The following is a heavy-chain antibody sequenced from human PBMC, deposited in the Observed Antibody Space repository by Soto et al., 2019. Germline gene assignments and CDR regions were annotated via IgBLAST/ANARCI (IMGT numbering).Heavy chain of an antibody. CDR2: INPQTGGT. V-gene: IGHV1-2*02. J-gene: IGHJ6*02. CDR3: ARERYQVISDGMDV. CDR1: GYTFTGYY. D-gene: IGHD2-2*01. Sequence: VQLVQSGAEVKRPGASVRVSCKASGYTFTGYYIHWVREAPGQGLEWMGWINPQTGGTSYAQKFQGRVTLSRDTSINTAYLELSRLRFDDAAVYFCARERYQVISDGMDVWGQGTTVTVSS.